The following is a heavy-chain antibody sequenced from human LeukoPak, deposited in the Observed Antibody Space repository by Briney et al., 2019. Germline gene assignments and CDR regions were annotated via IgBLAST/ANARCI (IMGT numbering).Heavy chain of an antibody. J-gene: IGHJ4*02. Sequence: GGSLSLSCEASGFTFSRHWMSWGRQAPGRGLEWVANIKQDGSMKQYADSVRGRFIISRDNAKNSVYLQLSSLKAEDSAVYFCARDESGGYYVYWGQGTLVTVSS. CDR3: ARDESGGYYVY. CDR2: IKQDGSMK. V-gene: IGHV3-7*01. CDR1: GFTFSRHW. D-gene: IGHD2-15*01.